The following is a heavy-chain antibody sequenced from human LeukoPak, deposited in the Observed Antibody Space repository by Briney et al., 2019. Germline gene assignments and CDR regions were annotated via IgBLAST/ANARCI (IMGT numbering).Heavy chain of an antibody. CDR3: VRGQGAHDNWFDP. CDR1: GFIFNNYG. CDR2: IKGRSDTI. V-gene: IGHV3-48*01. Sequence: GGSLRLSCTASGFIFNNYGMNWVRQAPGKGLEWISYIKGRSDTIHYADSVKGRFTISRDNAKNTLFLQMTSLRAEDTAIYYCVRGQGAHDNWFDPWGQGTLVTVAS. J-gene: IGHJ5*02. D-gene: IGHD4/OR15-4a*01.